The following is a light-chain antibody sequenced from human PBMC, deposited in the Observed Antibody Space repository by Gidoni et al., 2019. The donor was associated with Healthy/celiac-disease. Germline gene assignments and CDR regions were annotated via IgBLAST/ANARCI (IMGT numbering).Light chain of an antibody. J-gene: IGKJ4*01. CDR3: QQLNSYPPGLT. CDR2: AAS. V-gene: IGKV1-9*01. Sequence: DIQLTQSPSFLSASVGDRVTITCRASQGISSYLAWYQQKPGKAPKLLIYAASTLQSGVPSRFSGSGSGTEFTLTISSLQPEDCATYYCQQLNSYPPGLTFGGGTKVEIK. CDR1: QGISSY.